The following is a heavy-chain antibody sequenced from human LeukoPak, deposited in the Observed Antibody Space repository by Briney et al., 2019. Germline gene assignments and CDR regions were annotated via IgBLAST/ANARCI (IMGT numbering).Heavy chain of an antibody. V-gene: IGHV1-69*01. CDR2: IIPIFGTA. CDR1: GGTFSSYA. D-gene: IGHD2-2*01. J-gene: IGHJ4*02. CDR3: AREYCSSTSCYRSGLGTFDY. Sequence: VKVSCKASGGTFSSYAISWVRQAPGQGLEWMGGIIPIFGTANYAQKFQGRVTITADESTSTAYMELSSLRSEDTAVYYCAREYCSSTSCYRSGLGTFDYWGQGTLVTVSS.